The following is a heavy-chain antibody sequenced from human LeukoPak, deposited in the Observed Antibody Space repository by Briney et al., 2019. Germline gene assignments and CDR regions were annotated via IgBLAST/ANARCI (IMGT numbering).Heavy chain of an antibody. D-gene: IGHD5-18*01. Sequence: GASVKVSCKASGYTFTSYAISWVRPAPGQGLEWMGWISGYNGNTKYAQKVQGRVTMTTDTSTSTAYMELRSLRSDDTAVYYCARGYSYGSDYYYGMDVWGQGTTVTVSS. J-gene: IGHJ6*02. CDR1: GYTFTSYA. CDR3: ARGYSYGSDYYYGMDV. CDR2: ISGYNGNT. V-gene: IGHV1-18*01.